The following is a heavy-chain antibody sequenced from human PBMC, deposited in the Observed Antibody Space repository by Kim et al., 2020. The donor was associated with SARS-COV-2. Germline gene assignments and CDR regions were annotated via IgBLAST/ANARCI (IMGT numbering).Heavy chain of an antibody. CDR1: GGTFSSYA. J-gene: IGHJ2*01. CDR2: IIPIFGTA. CDR3: ARVGGSGSTWYFDL. D-gene: IGHD3-10*01. Sequence: SVKVSCKASGGTFSSYAISWVRQAPGQGLEWMGGIIPIFGTANYAQKFQGRVTITADESTSTAYMELSSLRSEDTAVYYCARVGGSGSTWYFDLWGRGTLVTVSS. V-gene: IGHV1-69*13.